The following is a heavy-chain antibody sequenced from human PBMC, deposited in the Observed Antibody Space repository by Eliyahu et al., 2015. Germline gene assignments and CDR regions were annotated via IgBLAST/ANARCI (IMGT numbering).Heavy chain of an antibody. Sequence: QVQLVESGGGVVQPGRSLXLXXXVSGXTFDVPTYGIXWVRQAPGQGLEWVAMVSSDGSNKYYSDSVEGRFTISRDTLRTTVYLQMDDLRAGDTAIYYCASGPARYYFDDWGKGTTVTVSS. CDR3: ASGPARYYFDD. CDR1: GXTFDVPTYG. J-gene: IGHJ6*03. CDR2: VSSDGSNK. V-gene: IGHV3-33*01.